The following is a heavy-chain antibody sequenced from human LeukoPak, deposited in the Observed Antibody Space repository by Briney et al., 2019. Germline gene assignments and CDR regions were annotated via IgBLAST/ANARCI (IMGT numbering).Heavy chain of an antibody. CDR2: TRVSDGGA. CDR1: GFTFHTYA. D-gene: IGHD1-26*01. CDR3: AKEPRWELLHSFDV. V-gene: IGHV3-23*01. Sequence: GGSLRLSCAASGFTFHTYAMMWVRQAPGKGLEWVSSTRVSDGGAFYADSVKGRFTISRDNSENTLFLQMNSLRAEDTAVYYCAKEPRWELLHSFDVWGQGTMATVSS. J-gene: IGHJ3*01.